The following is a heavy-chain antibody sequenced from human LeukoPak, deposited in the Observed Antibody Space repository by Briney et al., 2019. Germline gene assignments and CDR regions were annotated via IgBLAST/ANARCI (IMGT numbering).Heavy chain of an antibody. CDR1: GDSVTTYY. V-gene: IGHV4-59*02. J-gene: IGHJ6*02. CDR3: ARATRRGGDILTGARYYYGMDV. D-gene: IGHD3-9*01. Sequence: PSETLSLTCTVSGDSVTTYYWSWIRQPPGKGLEWLGYVYYSGSATYNPSLKSRVTISVDTSKNQFSLKLSSVTAADTAVYYCARATRRGGDILTGARYYYGMDVWGQGTTVTVSS. CDR2: VYYSGSA.